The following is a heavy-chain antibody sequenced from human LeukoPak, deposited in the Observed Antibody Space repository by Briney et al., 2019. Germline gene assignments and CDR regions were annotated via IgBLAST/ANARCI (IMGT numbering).Heavy chain of an antibody. D-gene: IGHD3-10*01. J-gene: IGHJ4*02. CDR1: GFTFSNYA. CDR3: AKGLVTGSLDY. CDR2: ISDSSGSI. Sequence: PGGSLRLSCAASGFTFSNYAMSWARHAPGEGLEWVSSISDSSGSIYYADSVKGRFTVSRANSANTLYLQMNSLRAEDTAVYYCAKGLVTGSLDYWGQGALVTVSS. V-gene: IGHV3-23*01.